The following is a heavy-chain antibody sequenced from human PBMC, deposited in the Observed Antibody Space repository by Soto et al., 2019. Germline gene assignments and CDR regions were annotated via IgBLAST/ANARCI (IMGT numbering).Heavy chain of an antibody. CDR3: ARDYRSGWFDP. Sequence: GGSLRLSCAASGFTFSSYGMHWVRQAPGKGLEWVAVIWYDGSNKYYADSVKGRFTISRDNSKNTLYLQMNSLRAEDTAVYYCARDYRSGWFDPWGQGTLVTVSS. V-gene: IGHV3-33*01. CDR2: IWYDGSNK. CDR1: GFTFSSYG. J-gene: IGHJ5*02.